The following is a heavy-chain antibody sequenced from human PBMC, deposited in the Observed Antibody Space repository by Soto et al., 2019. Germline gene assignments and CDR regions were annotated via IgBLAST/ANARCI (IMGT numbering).Heavy chain of an antibody. J-gene: IGHJ2*01. V-gene: IGHV4-34*01. CDR1: GGSTTGYW. CDR2: VQHTGNA. CDR3: ARPRGHSGSYSWDWYFDL. Sequence: QMQLQQSGAGPLKPSETLSLSCIVQGGSTTGYWWTWIRQSPGKVLEWIGEVQHTGNANYNPSLKGRVTMSVDTSKNHLSLTLTSVTAADTAVYYCARPRGHSGSYSWDWYFDLWGRGTLVTVSS. D-gene: IGHD1-26*01.